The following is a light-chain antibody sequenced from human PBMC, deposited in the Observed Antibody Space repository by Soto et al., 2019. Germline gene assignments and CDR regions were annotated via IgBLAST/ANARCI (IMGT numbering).Light chain of an antibody. V-gene: IGLV1-40*01. CDR2: GNS. Sequence: QCVLTQPPSGSGAPGQRVTISCTGSSSNIGAGYDVHWYQQLPGTAPKLLIYGNSNRPSGVPDRFSGSKSGTSASLAITGLQAEDEADYYCQSYDSSLSVYVFGTGTKVTVL. J-gene: IGLJ1*01. CDR3: QSYDSSLSVYV. CDR1: SSNIGAGYD.